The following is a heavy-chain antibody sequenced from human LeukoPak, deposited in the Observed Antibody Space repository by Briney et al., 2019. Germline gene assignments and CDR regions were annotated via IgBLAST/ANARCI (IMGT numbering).Heavy chain of an antibody. CDR2: IRYDGINK. Sequence: GGSLRLSCAASGFTFSNYGMHWVRQAPGKGLEWVSFIRYDGINKYYADSVKGRFTISRDNSKNTLYQQMNSLRAEDTAVYSCAKERGSSCYSDFDIWGQGTMVPVSS. D-gene: IGHD6-13*01. CDR1: GFTFSNYG. CDR3: AKERGSSCYSDFDI. J-gene: IGHJ3*02. V-gene: IGHV3-30*02.